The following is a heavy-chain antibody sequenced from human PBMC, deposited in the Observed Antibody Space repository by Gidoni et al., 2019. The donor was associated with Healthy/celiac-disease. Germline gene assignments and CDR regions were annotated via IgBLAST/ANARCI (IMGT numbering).Heavy chain of an antibody. D-gene: IGHD6-13*01. V-gene: IGHV4-61*02. Sequence: QVQLQESGPGLVKPSQTLSLTCTVSGGSISSGSYYWSWIRQPAGKGLEWIGRIYTSGSTNYNPSLKSRVTISVDSSKNQFSLKLSSVTAADPAVYYCARSGIAAAGTDYWGQGTLVTVSS. J-gene: IGHJ4*02. CDR1: GGSISSGSYY. CDR2: IYTSGST. CDR3: ARSGIAAAGTDY.